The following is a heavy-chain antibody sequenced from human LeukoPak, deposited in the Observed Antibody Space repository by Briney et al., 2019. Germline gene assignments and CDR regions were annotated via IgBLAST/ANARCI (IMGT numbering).Heavy chain of an antibody. CDR1: GGSISSGGHS. J-gene: IGHJ4*02. V-gene: IGHV4-30-2*01. CDR3: ASYLLGNTSAYCGGDCFGGSYYFDY. D-gene: IGHD2-21*02. Sequence: SETLSLTCAVSGGSISSGGHSWSWIRQPPGKGLEWIGYIYHSGSTYYNPSLKSRVTISVDRSKNQFSLKLSSVTAADTAVYYCASYLLGNTSAYCGGDCFGGSYYFDYWGQGTLVTVSS. CDR2: IYHSGST.